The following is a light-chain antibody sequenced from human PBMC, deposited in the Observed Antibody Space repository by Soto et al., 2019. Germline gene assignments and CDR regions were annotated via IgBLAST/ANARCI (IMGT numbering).Light chain of an antibody. CDR1: SSDVGTYTY. CDR3: SSYTSSSTAWV. CDR2: EVS. V-gene: IGLV2-14*01. Sequence: HSMLTQPRSVSGYPGQSVTISCTGTSSDVGTYTYVSWYQQHPGKAPKLMIYEVSNRPSGVSNRFSGSKSGNTASLTISGLQAEDEADYYCSSYTSSSTAWVFGGGTKVTVL. J-gene: IGLJ3*02.